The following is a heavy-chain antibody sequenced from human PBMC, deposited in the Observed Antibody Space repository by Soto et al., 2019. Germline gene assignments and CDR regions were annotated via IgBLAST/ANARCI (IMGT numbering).Heavy chain of an antibody. D-gene: IGHD3-9*01. Sequence: GASVKVSCKASGGTFSSYAISWVRQAPGQGLEWMGGIIPIFGTANYAQKFQGRVTITADESTSTAYMELSSLRSEDTAVYYCARDSGILTGYYRHYYYGMDVWGQGTTVTVSS. CDR1: GGTFSSYA. V-gene: IGHV1-69*13. CDR2: IIPIFGTA. CDR3: ARDSGILTGYYRHYYYGMDV. J-gene: IGHJ6*02.